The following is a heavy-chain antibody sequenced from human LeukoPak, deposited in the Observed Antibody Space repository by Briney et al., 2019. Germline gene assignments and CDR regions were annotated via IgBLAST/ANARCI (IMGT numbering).Heavy chain of an antibody. CDR2: IWDDGSGK. J-gene: IGHJ4*02. D-gene: IGHD2-8*02. CDR1: GFTFSSYA. CDR3: AKDRAGGVHWGYFDN. V-gene: IGHV3-33*06. Sequence: GGALRLSCAASGFTFSSYAMHWVRLAPGKGLEWVAVIWDDGSGKYHADSVKGRFTISRDNSKNTLYLQMNSLRAEDTAVYYCAKDRAGGVHWGYFDNWGQGTLVTVSS.